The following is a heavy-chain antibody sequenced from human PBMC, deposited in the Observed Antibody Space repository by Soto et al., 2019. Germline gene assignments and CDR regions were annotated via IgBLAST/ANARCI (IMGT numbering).Heavy chain of an antibody. D-gene: IGHD1-7*01. CDR3: ARDRGYNWNYGWFDP. J-gene: IGHJ5*02. CDR2: ISAYNGNT. V-gene: IGHV1-18*01. CDR1: GYTFTSYG. Sequence: GASVKVSCKASGYTFTSYGISWVRQAPGQGLEWMGWISAYNGNTNYAQKLQGRVTMTTDTSTSTVYMELRSLRSDDTAVYYCARDRGYNWNYGWFDPWGQGTLVTVSS.